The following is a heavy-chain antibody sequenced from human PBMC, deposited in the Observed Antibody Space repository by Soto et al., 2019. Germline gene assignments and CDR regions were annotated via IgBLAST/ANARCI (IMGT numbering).Heavy chain of an antibody. CDR3: ARSNSYSEY. D-gene: IGHD7-27*01. Sequence: QVQLQESGPGLVKPSETLSLTCTVSGGSINNHYWSWIRQPPGKGLEWIGYIYYTGSTNYNPSLKSRVTLSVDTSKNQFSLNLTSLTAADTAIYYCARSNSYSEYWGQGTLVTVSS. J-gene: IGHJ4*02. CDR2: IYYTGST. CDR1: GGSINNHY. V-gene: IGHV4-59*11.